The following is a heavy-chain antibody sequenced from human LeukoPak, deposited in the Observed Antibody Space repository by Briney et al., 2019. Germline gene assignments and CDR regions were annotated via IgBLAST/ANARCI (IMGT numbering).Heavy chain of an antibody. CDR1: GHTFTSYG. Sequence: ASVKVSCKASGHTFTSYGISWVRQAPGQGLEWMGWISAYNGNTNYAQKLQGRVTMTTDTSTSTAYMELRSLRSDDTAVYYCARDRYGVLRGPPLGYWGQGTLVTVSS. J-gene: IGHJ4*02. V-gene: IGHV1-18*01. CDR2: ISAYNGNT. D-gene: IGHD3-10*01. CDR3: ARDRYGVLRGPPLGY.